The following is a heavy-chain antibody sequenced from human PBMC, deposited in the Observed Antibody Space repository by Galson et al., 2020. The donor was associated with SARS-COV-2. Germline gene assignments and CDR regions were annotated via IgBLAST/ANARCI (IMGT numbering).Heavy chain of an antibody. CDR1: GFTFSSYG. Sequence: QAGGSLRLSCAASGFTFSSYGMHWVRQAPGKGLEWVAVISYDGRNKYYADSVKSRFTISRDNSKNTLYLQMNSLRAEDTAVYYCARDRVVPAARPLFGVEYYYYYGMDVWGQGTTVTVSS. V-gene: IGHV3-30*03. CDR3: ARDRVVPAARPLFGVEYYYYYGMDV. D-gene: IGHD2-2*01. CDR2: ISYDGRNK. J-gene: IGHJ6*02.